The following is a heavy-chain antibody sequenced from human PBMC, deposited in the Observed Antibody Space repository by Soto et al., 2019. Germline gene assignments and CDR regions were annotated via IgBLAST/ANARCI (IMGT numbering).Heavy chain of an antibody. Sequence: SETMSLTCTVSGGSISSSSYYWGWIRQPPGKGLEWIGSIYYSGSTYYNPSLKSRVTISVDTSKNQFSLKLSSVTAADTAVYYCARQLGITAMVTFNWFDPWSQGTLVTVSS. D-gene: IGHD5-18*01. J-gene: IGHJ5*02. CDR3: ARQLGITAMVTFNWFDP. CDR2: IYYSGST. CDR1: GGSISSSSYY. V-gene: IGHV4-39*01.